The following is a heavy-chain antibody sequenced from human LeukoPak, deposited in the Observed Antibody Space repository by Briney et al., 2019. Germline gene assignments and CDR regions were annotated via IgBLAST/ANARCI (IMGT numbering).Heavy chain of an antibody. V-gene: IGHV1-8*01. J-gene: IGHJ6*03. Sequence: GASVKVSCKASGYTFTSYDINWVRQATGQGLEWMGWMNPNSGNTGYAQKFQGRVTMTRNTSISTAYMELSSLRSEDTAVYYCARGRRSGSPIQAYYYYMDVWGKGTTVTISS. CDR1: GYTFTSYD. CDR3: ARGRRSGSPIQAYYYYMDV. D-gene: IGHD1-26*01. CDR2: MNPNSGNT.